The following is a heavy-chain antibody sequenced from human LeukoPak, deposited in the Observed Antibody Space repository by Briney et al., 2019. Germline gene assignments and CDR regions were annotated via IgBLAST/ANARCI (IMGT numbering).Heavy chain of an antibody. J-gene: IGHJ6*03. V-gene: IGHV4-59*01. CDR1: SGSISRYY. D-gene: IGHD1-26*01. CDR2: INYSGGT. CDR3: ARAIVGGQHRYYYYMDV. Sequence: PSETLSLTSSVSSGSISRYYWSWIRQPPGKGLEWIGYINYSGGTNYNHSLKSRVAISVDTSKNQFSLKLSSVTAADTAVYYCARAIVGGQHRYYYYMDVWGKGTTVTVSS.